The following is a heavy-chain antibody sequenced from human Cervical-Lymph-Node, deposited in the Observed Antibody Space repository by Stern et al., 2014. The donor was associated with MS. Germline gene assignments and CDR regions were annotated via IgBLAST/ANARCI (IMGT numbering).Heavy chain of an antibody. CDR2: SYHSGST. Sequence: QLQLQESGPGLVKPSQTLSLTCTVSGGSISTVGYYWPWIRQHPGKGLAWIGYSYHSGSTYYNPSLKSRASISVDTSKNQFSLNVTSVTAADTALYYCARSDRLWGSFDYWGQGTLVTVSS. D-gene: IGHD3-16*01. V-gene: IGHV4-31*03. J-gene: IGHJ4*02. CDR3: ARSDRLWGSFDY. CDR1: GGSISTVGYY.